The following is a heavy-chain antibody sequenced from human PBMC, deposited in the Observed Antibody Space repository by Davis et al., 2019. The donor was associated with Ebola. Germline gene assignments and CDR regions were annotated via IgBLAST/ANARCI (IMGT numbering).Heavy chain of an antibody. CDR1: GFTFSSYS. Sequence: GGSLRLSCAASGFTFSSYSMNWVRQAPGKGLEWVSSISSSSSYIYYADSVKGRFTISRDNAKNSLYLQMNSLRAEDTAVYYCARAYDSSDYYEYFDYWGQGTLVTVSS. CDR3: ARAYDSSDYYEYFDY. D-gene: IGHD3-22*01. CDR2: ISSSSSYI. J-gene: IGHJ4*02. V-gene: IGHV3-21*01.